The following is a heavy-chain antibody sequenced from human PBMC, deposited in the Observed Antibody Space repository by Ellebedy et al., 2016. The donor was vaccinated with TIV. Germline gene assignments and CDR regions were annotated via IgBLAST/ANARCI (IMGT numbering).Heavy chain of an antibody. CDR2: IHYTGST. V-gene: IGHV4-59*12. Sequence: MPGGSLRLSCTVSGGSISGFYWSWIRQPPGKGLEWIGYIHYTGSTNYNPSLKSRVTISVDTSKNQFSLKLRSVTAADTAVYYCAREEVAGEYLDPWGQGTLVTVSS. J-gene: IGHJ5*02. CDR1: GGSISGFY. D-gene: IGHD2/OR15-2a*01. CDR3: AREEVAGEYLDP.